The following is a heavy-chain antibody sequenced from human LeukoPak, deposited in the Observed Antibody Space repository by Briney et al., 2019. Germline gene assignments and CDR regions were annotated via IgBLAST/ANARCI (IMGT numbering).Heavy chain of an antibody. D-gene: IGHD1-7*01. J-gene: IGHJ5*02. CDR2: INHSGST. CDR1: GGSFSGYY. Sequence: SETLSLTCAVYGGSFSGYYWSWIRQPPGKGLEWIGEINHSGSTNYNPSLKSRVTISVDTSKNQFSLKLSSVTAADTAVYYCARAHLYNWNYVGHHNWFDPWGQGTQVIVSP. CDR3: ARAHLYNWNYVGHHNWFDP. V-gene: IGHV4-34*01.